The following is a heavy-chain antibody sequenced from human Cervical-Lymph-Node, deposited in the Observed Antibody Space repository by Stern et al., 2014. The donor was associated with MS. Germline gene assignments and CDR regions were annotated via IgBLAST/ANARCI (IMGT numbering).Heavy chain of an antibody. Sequence: QVQLVESGGGVVQPGRSLRLSCAASGFIFSKYGIHWVRQAPGKGLEWLAIISYDGSYKNYADSVKGRFTISRDNPKNTVYLQMNSLRAEDTAVYHCAREDSRSSKDDGMDVWGQGTTVTVSS. CDR1: GFIFSKYG. CDR2: ISYDGSYK. D-gene: IGHD6-6*01. V-gene: IGHV3-33*01. CDR3: AREDSRSSKDDGMDV. J-gene: IGHJ6*02.